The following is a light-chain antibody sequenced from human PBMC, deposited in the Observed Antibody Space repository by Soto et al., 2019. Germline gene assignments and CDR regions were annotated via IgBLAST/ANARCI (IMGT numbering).Light chain of an antibody. CDR2: GAS. V-gene: IGKV3-15*01. CDR3: QQYHNWPPQYT. J-gene: IGKJ2*01. Sequence: EIGMTQSPAALSVSPGDGATLSCRASQTVASNLAWYQQKPGQGPRLLIHGASTRAAGVPARFSGSGSGTDFTLTISSLQSEAFAVYYCQQYHNWPPQYTFGQGTKLQIK. CDR1: QTVASN.